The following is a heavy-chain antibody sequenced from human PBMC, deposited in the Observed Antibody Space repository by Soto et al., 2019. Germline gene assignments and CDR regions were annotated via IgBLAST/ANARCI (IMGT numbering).Heavy chain of an antibody. CDR2: ISAYNGNT. J-gene: IGHJ6*02. Sequence: ASVKVSCKAAGYTFTSYGISWVRQAPGQGLEWMGWISAYNGNTNYAQKLQGRVTVTTDTSTSTAYMELRSLRSDDTAVYYCARDEVDTAMVTILMDVWGQGTTVTVSS. CDR3: ARDEVDTAMVTILMDV. V-gene: IGHV1-18*01. D-gene: IGHD5-18*01. CDR1: GYTFTSYG.